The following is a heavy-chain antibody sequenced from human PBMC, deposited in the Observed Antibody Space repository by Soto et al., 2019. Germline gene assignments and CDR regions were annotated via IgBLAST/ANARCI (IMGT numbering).Heavy chain of an antibody. CDR1: GFSLSTSGVG. J-gene: IGHJ3*02. Sequence: QITLKESGPTLVNPTQTLTLTCTFSGFSLSTSGVGVGWIRQPPGKALEWLALIYWNDDKRYSPSLKSRLTITKDTSKNQVVLTMTNMDPVDTATYYCAHCYYDSSGYSPVAFDIWGQGTMVTVSS. D-gene: IGHD3-22*01. CDR2: IYWNDDK. CDR3: AHCYYDSSGYSPVAFDI. V-gene: IGHV2-5*01.